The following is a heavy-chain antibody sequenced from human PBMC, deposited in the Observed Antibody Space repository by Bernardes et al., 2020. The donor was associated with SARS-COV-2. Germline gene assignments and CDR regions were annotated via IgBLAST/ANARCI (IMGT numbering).Heavy chain of an antibody. CDR3: SAGGGYYPL. J-gene: IGHJ6*02. D-gene: IGHD1-26*01. Sequence: AGSLSLSCAASGFSFSNASMSWVRQAPGKGLEWVARIRSKTDGETTDYAAPVKGRFTILRDDSKDTLYLQMNGLKVEDTAVYYCSAGGGYYPLWGQGTTVTVSS. CDR1: GFSFSNAS. CDR2: IRSKTDGETT. V-gene: IGHV3-15*01.